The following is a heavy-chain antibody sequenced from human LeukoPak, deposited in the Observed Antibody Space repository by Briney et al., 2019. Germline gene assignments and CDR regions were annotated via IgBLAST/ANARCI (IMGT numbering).Heavy chain of an antibody. D-gene: IGHD1-7*01. CDR2: MSYDGSIT. J-gene: IGHJ4*02. Sequence: GGSLRLSCAASGFTFSSYAMHWVRQTPGKGLEWVTVMSYDGSITYYADSVKGRFTISRDNSKNTLYLQMNSLRAEDTAVYYCAKIRVIFNWNYAYYFDYWGQGSLVTVSS. CDR1: GFTFSSYA. V-gene: IGHV3-30*04. CDR3: AKIRVIFNWNYAYYFDY.